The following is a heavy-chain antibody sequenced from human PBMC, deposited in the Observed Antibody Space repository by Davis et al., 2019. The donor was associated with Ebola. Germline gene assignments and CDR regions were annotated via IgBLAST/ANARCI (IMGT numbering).Heavy chain of an antibody. D-gene: IGHD3-16*01. CDR3: ARNKKRVGGKGEFDP. Sequence: SVQVSCKASGFTFANSAMQWVRQARGQRLEWIGGVVLGSDNTNYAQKFQERVTITRDMSTNTVYMEVSSLKSEDTAVYYCARNKKRVGGKGEFDPWGQGTLVTVSS. CDR1: GFTFANSA. J-gene: IGHJ5*02. V-gene: IGHV1-58*02. CDR2: VVLGSDNT.